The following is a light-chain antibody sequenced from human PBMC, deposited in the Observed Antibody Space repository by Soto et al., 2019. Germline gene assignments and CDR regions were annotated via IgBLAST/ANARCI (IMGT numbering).Light chain of an antibody. CDR2: AAS. CDR3: LQDYNYPWT. CDR1: QGIRND. Sequence: AIQMTQSPSSLSASVGDRVTITCRASQGIRNDLGWYQQKPGKATKLLMYAASTLQSGVPSRLSGSGSGTGFTLTISSLQPEDCATYYCLQDYNYPWTFGQGTKVDIX. V-gene: IGKV1-6*01. J-gene: IGKJ1*01.